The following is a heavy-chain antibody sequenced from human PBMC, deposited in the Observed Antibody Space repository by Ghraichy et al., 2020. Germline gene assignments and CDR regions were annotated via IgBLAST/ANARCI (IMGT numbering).Heavy chain of an antibody. CDR1: GFTFSSYA. J-gene: IGHJ4*02. D-gene: IGHD3-22*01. V-gene: IGHV3-23*01. CDR3: AKDSMWHYYDSSGYYPYYFDF. CDR2: ISGSGGST. Sequence: GALRLSCAASGFTFSSYAMSWVRQAPGKGLEWVSAISGSGGSTYYADSVKGRFTISRDNSKNTLYLQMNSLRAEDTAVYYCAKDSMWHYYDSSGYYPYYFDFWGQGTLVTVSS.